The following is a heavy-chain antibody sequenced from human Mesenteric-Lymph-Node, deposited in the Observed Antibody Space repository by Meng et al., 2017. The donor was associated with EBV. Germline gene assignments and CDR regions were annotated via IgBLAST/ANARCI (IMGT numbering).Heavy chain of an antibody. CDR2: VYYSGST. D-gene: IGHD3-22*01. Sequence: QLQLQESGPGLVKPSETLSLPCTVSGASVSSGTYYWSWMRQPPGKGLEWIGYVYYSGSTNYNPSLKSRVTISLDTSKNQFSLSVRSVTAADTAFYYCARSMIVGVYYFDYWGQGRLVTVS. CDR1: GASVSSGTYY. CDR3: ARSMIVGVYYFDY. J-gene: IGHJ4*02. V-gene: IGHV4-61*01.